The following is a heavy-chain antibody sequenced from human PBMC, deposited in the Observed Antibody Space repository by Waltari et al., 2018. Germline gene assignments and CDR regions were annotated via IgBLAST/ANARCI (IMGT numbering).Heavy chain of an antibody. D-gene: IGHD1-26*01. CDR3: ASKGSGSYVLDY. CDR1: GGTFSSYA. CDR2: INPNSGGT. Sequence: QVQLVQSGAEVKKPGSSVKVSCKASGGTFSSYAISWVRQAPGQGLEWMGRINPNSGGTNYAQKFQGRVTMTRDTSISTAYMELSRLRSDDTAVYYCASKGSGSYVLDYWGQGTLVTVSS. V-gene: IGHV1-2*06. J-gene: IGHJ4*02.